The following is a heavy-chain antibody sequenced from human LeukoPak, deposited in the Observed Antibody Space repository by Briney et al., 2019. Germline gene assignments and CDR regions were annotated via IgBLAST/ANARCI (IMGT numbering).Heavy chain of an antibody. V-gene: IGHV4-34*01. CDR3: ARERIQLWPGDY. CDR1: GGSFSGYY. CDR2: INHSGST. Sequence: SETLSLTCAVYGGSFSGYYWSWIRQPPGKGLEWIGEINHSGSTNYNPSLKSRVTISVDTSKNQFSLKLSSVTAADTAVYYCARERIQLWPGDYWGQGTLVTVSS. D-gene: IGHD5-18*01. J-gene: IGHJ4*02.